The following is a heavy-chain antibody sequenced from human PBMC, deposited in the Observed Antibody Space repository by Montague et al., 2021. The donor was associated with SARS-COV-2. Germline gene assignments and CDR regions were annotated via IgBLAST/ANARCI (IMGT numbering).Heavy chain of an antibody. CDR3: ADYGDTEPFQY. J-gene: IGHJ1*01. CDR2: ISRSSRTI. Sequence: SLRLSCAASGFTFGSYSMNWVRQAPGKGLEWVSYISRSSRTIYYADSVKGRITVSRGNAKNSLYLQMNSLRAEDTAVYYCADYGDTEPFQYWGQGTLVTVSS. D-gene: IGHD4-17*01. V-gene: IGHV3-48*04. CDR1: GFTFGSYS.